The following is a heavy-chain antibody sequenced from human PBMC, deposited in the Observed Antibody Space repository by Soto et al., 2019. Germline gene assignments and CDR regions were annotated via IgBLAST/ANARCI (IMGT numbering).Heavy chain of an antibody. CDR2: ISPSASDT. J-gene: IGHJ4*02. CDR1: GFSFSTSS. CDR3: AKGGYTFAYE. D-gene: IGHD5-18*01. V-gene: IGHV3-23*01. Sequence: EVQLLESGGDLVQPGGSLRLSCAASGFSFSTSSMAWFRQPPGKGLEWVSAISPSASDTLYADSVKGRFTISRDNSQNTLFLQMTSLRADDTDVYYCAKGGYTFAYEWCQGALVTVSS.